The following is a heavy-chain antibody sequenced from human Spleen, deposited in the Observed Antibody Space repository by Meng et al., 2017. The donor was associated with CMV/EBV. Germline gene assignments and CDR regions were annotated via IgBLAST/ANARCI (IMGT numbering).Heavy chain of an antibody. V-gene: IGHV3-30*04. CDR3: ARGRIIGIDY. J-gene: IGHJ4*02. CDR1: GFTFSSYA. Sequence: LSLTCAASGFTFSSYAMHWVRQAPGKGLEWVAVISYDGSNKYYADSVKGRFTISRDNSKNTLYLQMNSLRAEDTAVYYCARGRIIGIDYWGQGTLVTVSS. CDR2: ISYDGSNK. D-gene: IGHD2/OR15-2a*01.